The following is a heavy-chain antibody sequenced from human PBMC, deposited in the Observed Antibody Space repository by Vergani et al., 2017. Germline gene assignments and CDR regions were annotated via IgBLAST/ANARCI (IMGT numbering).Heavy chain of an antibody. V-gene: IGHV4-30-4*01. CDR3: ARDRNSGYLPLDY. J-gene: IGHJ4*02. CDR2: IYYSGNT. Sequence: QVQLQESGPGLVKPSQTLSLTCTVSGGSISSGDYYWSWIRQPPGKGLEWIGYIYYSGNTHYNPSLKSRVTISVDTSKNQFSLKLSSVTAADTAMYYCARDRNSGYLPLDYWGQGTLVTVSS. D-gene: IGHD3-22*01. CDR1: GGSISSGDYY.